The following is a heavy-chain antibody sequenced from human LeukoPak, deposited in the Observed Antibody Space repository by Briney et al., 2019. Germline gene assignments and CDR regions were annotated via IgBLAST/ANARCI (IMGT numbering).Heavy chain of an antibody. V-gene: IGHV3-33*01. Sequence: PGRSLRLSCAASGFTFSSYGMHWVRQAPGKGLEWVAVIWYDGSNKYYADSVKGRFTISRDNSKNTLYLQMNSLRAEDTAVYYCAREIYGNYQYYMDVWGKGTTVTVSS. CDR1: GFTFSSYG. CDR3: AREIYGNYQYYMDV. D-gene: IGHD4-17*01. CDR2: IWYDGSNK. J-gene: IGHJ6*03.